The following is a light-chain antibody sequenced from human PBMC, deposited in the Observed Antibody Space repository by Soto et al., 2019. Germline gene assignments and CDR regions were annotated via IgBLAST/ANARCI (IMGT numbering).Light chain of an antibody. CDR1: ISDVANYKY. J-gene: IGLJ1*01. CDR2: DVN. CDR3: CSYAGTYTRV. V-gene: IGLV2-11*01. Sequence: QSVLTQPRSVSGSPGQSVTISFTRTISDVANYKYVSWYQQHPGKAPKLIIYDVNKRPSGVPYRFSGSKSGNTASLTISGLQAEDEADYYCCSYAGTYTRVLGTGTKVNVL.